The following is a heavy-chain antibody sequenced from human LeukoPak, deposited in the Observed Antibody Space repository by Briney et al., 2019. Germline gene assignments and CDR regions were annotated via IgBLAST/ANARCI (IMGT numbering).Heavy chain of an antibody. V-gene: IGHV1-69*04. D-gene: IGHD3-10*01. CDR2: IIPILGIA. CDR1: GGTFSGYA. J-gene: IGHJ4*02. CDR3: ASLVSLIGEGEDY. Sequence: ASVKVSCKASGGTFSGYAISWARQAPGQGLEWMGRIIPILGIANYAQKFQGRVTITADKSTSTAYMELSSLRSEDTAVYYCASLVSLIGEGEDYWGQGTLVTVSS.